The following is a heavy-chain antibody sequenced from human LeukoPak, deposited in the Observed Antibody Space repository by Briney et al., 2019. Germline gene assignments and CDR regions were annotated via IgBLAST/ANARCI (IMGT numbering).Heavy chain of an antibody. D-gene: IGHD6-19*01. CDR2: VYSDGSIT. Sequence: PGGSLRLSCEASGFTFSDYVMHWVRQASGRGLEWVSRVYSDGSITMYADFVKGRFTISRDNAKSTLFLQMNSLRAEDTAVYYCARDLQWLMYDYWGQGSLVTVSS. J-gene: IGHJ4*02. CDR1: GFTFSDYV. CDR3: ARDLQWLMYDY. V-gene: IGHV3-74*03.